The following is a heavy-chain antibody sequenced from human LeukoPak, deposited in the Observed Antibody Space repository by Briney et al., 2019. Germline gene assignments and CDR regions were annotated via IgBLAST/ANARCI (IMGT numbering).Heavy chain of an antibody. CDR1: GFTFNSYA. CDR3: AKEDYSNPRAYYYYGVDV. CDR2: ISGSGINT. J-gene: IGHJ6*02. V-gene: IGHV3-23*01. D-gene: IGHD4-11*01. Sequence: GGSLRLSCAASGFTFNSYAMSWVRQAPGKGLEWVSAISGSGINTYYADSVKGRFTISRDNSKNTLFLQMYSLRAEDTAVYYCAKEDYSNPRAYYYYGVDVWGQGTTVTVSS.